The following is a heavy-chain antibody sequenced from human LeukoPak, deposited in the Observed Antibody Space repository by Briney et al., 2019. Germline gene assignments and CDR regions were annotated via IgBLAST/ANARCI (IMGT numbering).Heavy chain of an antibody. CDR3: ATLYYHDSSGYPFDY. Sequence: ASVKVSCKASGYTFTGYYMHWVRQAPGQGLEWMGRFNPNSGGTNYAQKFQGRVTMTRDTSISTAYMELSRLRSDDTAVYYCATLYYHDSSGYPFDYWGQGTLVTVSS. CDR2: FNPNSGGT. V-gene: IGHV1-2*06. J-gene: IGHJ4*02. CDR1: GYTFTGYY. D-gene: IGHD3-22*01.